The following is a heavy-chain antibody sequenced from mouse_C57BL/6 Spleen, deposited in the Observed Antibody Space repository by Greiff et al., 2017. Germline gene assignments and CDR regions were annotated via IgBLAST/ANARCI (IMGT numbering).Heavy chain of an antibody. CDR3: TTRDAGFAY. J-gene: IGHJ3*01. V-gene: IGHV14-4*01. Sequence: VQLQQSGAELVRPGASVKLSCTASGFNIKDDYMHWVKQRPEQGLEWIGWFDPENGDTEYASKFQGKATITADTSSNTAYLQLSSLTSEDTAVYYCTTRDAGFAYWGQGTLVTVSA. D-gene: IGHD6-5*01. CDR1: GFNIKDDY. CDR2: FDPENGDT.